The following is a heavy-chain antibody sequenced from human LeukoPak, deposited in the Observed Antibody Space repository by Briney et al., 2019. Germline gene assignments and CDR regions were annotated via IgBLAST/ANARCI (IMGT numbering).Heavy chain of an antibody. V-gene: IGHV3-23*01. CDR2: ISGRGGST. J-gene: IGHJ3*02. CDR1: GFTFSRYA. CDR3: AKDGFLLWRGAFDI. D-gene: IGHD2-21*01. Sequence: GGSLRLSCAAFGFTFSRYAMSWVRQAPGKGLEWVAAISGRGGSTYYTDSVKGRFTIYRDNSKNTLWLQMNSLRAEDTAVYYCAKDGFLLWRGAFDIWGQGTMVTVSS.